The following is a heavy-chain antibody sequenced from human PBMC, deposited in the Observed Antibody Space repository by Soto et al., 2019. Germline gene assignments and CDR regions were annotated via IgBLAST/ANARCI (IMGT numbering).Heavy chain of an antibody. CDR3: AREVGVPGAGGRNYYYYGMDV. Sequence: VGSLRLSCVASGFTLRSYGMHWVRQAPGKGLEWVALIWYDGDNKKYADSVKGRFTISRDYSKNTLNLQMNSLKVEDTAVYYCAREVGVPGAGGRNYYYYGMDVWGQRTTVTVSS. D-gene: IGHD6-13*01. CDR2: IWYDGDNK. J-gene: IGHJ6*02. CDR1: GFTLRSYG. V-gene: IGHV3-33*01.